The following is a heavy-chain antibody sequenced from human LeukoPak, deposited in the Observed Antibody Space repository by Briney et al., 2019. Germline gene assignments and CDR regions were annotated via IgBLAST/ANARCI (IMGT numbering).Heavy chain of an antibody. CDR1: GGSISSYY. CDR2: IYYSGST. Sequence: SETLSLTCTVSGGSISSYYWSWIRQPPGKGLEWIGYIYYSGSTNYNPSLKSRVTISVDTSKNQFSLKLSSVTAADTAVHYCASGPRGIYYYYMDVWGKGTTVTVSS. J-gene: IGHJ6*03. V-gene: IGHV4-59*01. CDR3: ASGPRGIYYYYMDV.